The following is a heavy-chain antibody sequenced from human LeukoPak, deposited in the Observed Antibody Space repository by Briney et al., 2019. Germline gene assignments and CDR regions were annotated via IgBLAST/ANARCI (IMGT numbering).Heavy chain of an antibody. J-gene: IGHJ4*02. CDR1: GFTFSSYA. D-gene: IGHD3-22*01. CDR2: ISGSGGST. V-gene: IGHV3-23*01. CDR3: ANGYDSSGLSEG. Sequence: PGVSLRLSCAASGFTFSSYAMSWVRQAPEKGLEWVSAISGSGGSTYYADSVKGRFTISRDNSKNTLYLQMNSLRAEDTAVYYCANGYDSSGLSEGWGQGTLVTVSS.